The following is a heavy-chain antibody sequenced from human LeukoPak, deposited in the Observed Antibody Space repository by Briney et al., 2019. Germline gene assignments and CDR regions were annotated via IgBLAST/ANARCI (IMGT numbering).Heavy chain of an antibody. V-gene: IGHV4-4*02. J-gene: IGHJ4*02. CDR1: GGSISSSSSNC. D-gene: IGHD6-19*01. Sequence: PSETLSLTCAVSGGSISSSSSNCWTWVRQPPGKGLEWIGEIYHSGATNYNPSLKSRVTMLLDKSKNQFSLKLNSVTAADTAVYYCARLYSSGWYQIWGQGTLVTVSS. CDR3: ARLYSSGWYQI. CDR2: IYHSGAT.